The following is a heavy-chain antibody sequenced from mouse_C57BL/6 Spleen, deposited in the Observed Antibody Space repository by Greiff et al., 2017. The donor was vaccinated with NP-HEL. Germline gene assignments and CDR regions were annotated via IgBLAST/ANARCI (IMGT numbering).Heavy chain of an antibody. CDR1: GYTFTDYN. V-gene: IGHV1-18*01. CDR3: ARGDGPFAY. D-gene: IGHD2-3*01. J-gene: IGHJ3*01. Sequence: VQLKQSGPELVKPGASVKIPCKASGYTFTDYNMDWVKQSHGKSLEWIGDINPNNGGTIYNQKFKGKATLTVDKSSSTAYMELRSLTSEDTAVYYCARGDGPFAYWGQGTLVTVSA. CDR2: INPNNGGT.